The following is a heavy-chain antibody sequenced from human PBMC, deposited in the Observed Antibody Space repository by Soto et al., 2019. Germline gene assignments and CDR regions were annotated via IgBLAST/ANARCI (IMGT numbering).Heavy chain of an antibody. CDR1: GGSISSYY. D-gene: IGHD3-3*01. Sequence: QVQLQESGPGLVKPSETLSLTCTVSGGSISSYYWSWIRQPPGKGLEWIGYIYYSGSTNYNPSLKSRVTISVDTSKNQFSLKLSSVTAADTAVYYCARQRLEWLSHDAFDIWGQGTMVTVSS. J-gene: IGHJ3*02. V-gene: IGHV4-59*01. CDR3: ARQRLEWLSHDAFDI. CDR2: IYYSGST.